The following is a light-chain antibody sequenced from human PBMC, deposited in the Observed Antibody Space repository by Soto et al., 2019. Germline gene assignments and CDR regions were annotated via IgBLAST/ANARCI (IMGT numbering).Light chain of an antibody. V-gene: IGKV3-20*01. CDR2: GAS. CDR1: QSVSSSY. Sequence: EIVLTQSPGTLSLSPGERATLSCRASQSVSSSYLAWYQQKHGQAPRLLIYGASSRATGITDRFSGSGSGTDFTLTISRLEPEDCATYYCQQANSFPLTFGGGTKVEIK. J-gene: IGKJ4*01. CDR3: QQANSFPLT.